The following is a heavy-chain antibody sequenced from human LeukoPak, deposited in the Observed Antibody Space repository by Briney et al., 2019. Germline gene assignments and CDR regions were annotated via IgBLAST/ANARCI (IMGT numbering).Heavy chain of an antibody. CDR3: ASSERSFGVVITAPIDY. CDR1: GGTFSNYG. CDR2: LIPIFGIP. D-gene: IGHD3-3*01. V-gene: IGHV1-69*13. Sequence: ASVKVSCKASGGTFSNYGISWVRQAPGQGLEWMGRLIPIFGIPNYAQKFQGRVTITADESTSTAYMELSSLRSEDTAVYYCASSERSFGVVITAPIDYWGQGTLVTVSS. J-gene: IGHJ4*02.